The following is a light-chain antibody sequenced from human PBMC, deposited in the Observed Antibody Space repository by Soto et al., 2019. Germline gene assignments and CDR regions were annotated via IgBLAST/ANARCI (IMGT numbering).Light chain of an antibody. Sequence: DIQMTQSPSSLSASVGDRVTITCRASQGIRNDLGWYQQKPGEAPKRLIYAASSLQSGVPSRFSGSGSGTDFTLTISSLQPEDFATYYCQQSYSTPAWTFGQGTKVDIK. J-gene: IGKJ1*01. CDR3: QQSYSTPAWT. CDR1: QGIRND. CDR2: AAS. V-gene: IGKV1-39*01.